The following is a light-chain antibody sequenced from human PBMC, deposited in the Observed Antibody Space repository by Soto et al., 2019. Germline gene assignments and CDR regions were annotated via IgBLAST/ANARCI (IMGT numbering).Light chain of an antibody. CDR2: EVS. J-gene: IGLJ2*01. CDR3: CSYAGSSHVV. Sequence: QSALTQPASVSGSPGQSITISCTGISSDVGSYNLVSWYQQHPGKAPKLMIYEVSTRPSGVSNRFSGSKSGNTASLTISGLQAEDEAEYSCCSYAGSSHVVFGGGTKVTVL. V-gene: IGLV2-23*02. CDR1: SSDVGSYNL.